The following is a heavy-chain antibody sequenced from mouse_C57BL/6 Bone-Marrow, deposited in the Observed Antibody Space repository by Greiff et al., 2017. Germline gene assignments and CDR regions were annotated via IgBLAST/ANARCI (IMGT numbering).Heavy chain of an antibody. CDR3: ARYRLNYFDY. D-gene: IGHD2-12*01. V-gene: IGHV1-63*01. CDR2: IYPGGGYT. J-gene: IGHJ2*01. CDR1: GYTFTNYW. Sequence: LQESGAELVRPGTSVKMSCKASGYTFTNYWIGWAKQRPGHGLEWIGDIYPGGGYTNYNEKFKGKATLTADKSSSTAYMQFSSLTSEDSAIYYCARYRLNYFDYWGQGTTLTVSS.